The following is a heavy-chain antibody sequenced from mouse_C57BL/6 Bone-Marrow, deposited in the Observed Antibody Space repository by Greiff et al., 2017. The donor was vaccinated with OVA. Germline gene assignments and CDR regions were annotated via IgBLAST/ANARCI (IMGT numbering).Heavy chain of an antibody. Sequence: DVQLVESGGGLVQPGGSLKLSCAASGFTFSDYYMYWVRQTPEKRLEWVAYISNGGGSTYYPDTVKGRFTISRDNAKNTLYLQMSRLKSEDTAMYYCARDSSYEFAYWGQGTLVTVSA. V-gene: IGHV5-12*01. CDR3: ARDSSYEFAY. CDR2: ISNGGGST. CDR1: GFTFSDYY. D-gene: IGHD1-1*01. J-gene: IGHJ3*01.